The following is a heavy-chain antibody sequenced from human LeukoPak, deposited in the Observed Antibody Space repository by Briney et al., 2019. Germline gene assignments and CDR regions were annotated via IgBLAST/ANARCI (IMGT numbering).Heavy chain of an antibody. Sequence: SETLSLTCAIYGGSFSGHYWSWIRQAPGKGLEWIGEINHSGSTNYNPSLKSRVTISVDTSKNQFSLKLSSVTAADTAVYYCARTVGITMVRGVIWWFDPWGQGTLVTVSS. CDR2: INHSGST. CDR3: ARTVGITMVRGVIWWFDP. CDR1: GGSFSGHY. J-gene: IGHJ5*02. D-gene: IGHD3-10*01. V-gene: IGHV4-34*01.